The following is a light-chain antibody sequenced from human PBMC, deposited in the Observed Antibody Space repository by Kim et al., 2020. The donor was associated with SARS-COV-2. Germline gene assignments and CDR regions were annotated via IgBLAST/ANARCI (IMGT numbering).Light chain of an antibody. CDR1: SLRSYY. V-gene: IGLV3-19*01. CDR3: YSRASSGNHLV. J-gene: IGLJ6*01. CDR2: GKN. Sequence: SSELTQDPAVSVALGQTVRITCQGDSLRSYYASWYQQKPGQAPVLVIYGKNNRPSGIPDRFSGSSSGNTASLTITGAQAEDEADYYCYSRASSGNHLVF.